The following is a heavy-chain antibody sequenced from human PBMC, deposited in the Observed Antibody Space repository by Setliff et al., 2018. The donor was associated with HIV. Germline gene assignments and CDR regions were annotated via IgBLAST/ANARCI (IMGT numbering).Heavy chain of an antibody. CDR2: IIPIFNTA. CDR3: ARDQATGYEKVWFSWIDP. V-gene: IGHV1-69*13. CDR1: GGTFSLYA. Sequence: SVKVSCKASGGTFSLYAINWVRQAPGQGFEWMGGIIPIFNTANYAQKFQGRVTITADGSTSTAYMELSSLRFEDTATYYCARDQATGYEKVWFSWIDPWGQGTLVTVSS. D-gene: IGHD5-12*01. J-gene: IGHJ5*02.